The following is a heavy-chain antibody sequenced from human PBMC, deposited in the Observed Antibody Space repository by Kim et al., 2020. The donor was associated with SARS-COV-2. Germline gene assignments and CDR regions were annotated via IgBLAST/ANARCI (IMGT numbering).Heavy chain of an antibody. CDR2: ISWNSGSI. CDR1: GFTFGDYA. D-gene: IGHD5-18*01. J-gene: IGHJ6*02. CDR3: AKDLGSAGYYPRYYYYYGMDV. V-gene: IGHV3-9*01. Sequence: GGSLRLSCAASGFTFGDYAMHWVRQAPGKGLEWVSGISWNSGSIGYADSVKGRFTISRDNAKNSLYLQMNSLRAEDTALYYCAKDLGSAGYYPRYYYYYGMDVWGQGTTVTVSS.